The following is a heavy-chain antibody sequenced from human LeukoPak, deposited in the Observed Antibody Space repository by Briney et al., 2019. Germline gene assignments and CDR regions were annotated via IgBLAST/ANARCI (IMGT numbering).Heavy chain of an antibody. CDR1: GYTFTNYA. CDR2: MNPNSGNT. CDR3: ARVAYPRGKGGMYNWFDP. Sequence: GASVKVSCKASGYTFTNYAVNWVRQATGQGLEWMGWMNPNSGNTGYAQKFQGRVTMTRNTSISTAYMELSSLRSEDTAVYYCARVAYPRGKGGMYNWFDPWGQGTLVTVSS. J-gene: IGHJ5*02. V-gene: IGHV1-8*02.